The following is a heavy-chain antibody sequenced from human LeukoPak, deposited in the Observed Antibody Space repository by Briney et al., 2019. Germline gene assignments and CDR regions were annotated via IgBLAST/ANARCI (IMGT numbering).Heavy chain of an antibody. CDR2: INHSGST. CDR3: ARGVMEYCSGGSCYPFDY. Sequence: PSETLSLTCAVYGGSFSGYYWSWIRQPPGKGLEWIGEINHSGSTNYNPSLKSRVTISVDTSKNQFSLKLNSVTAADTAVYYCARGVMEYCSGGSCYPFDYWGQGTLVTVSS. V-gene: IGHV4-34*01. CDR1: GGSFSGYY. D-gene: IGHD2-15*01. J-gene: IGHJ4*02.